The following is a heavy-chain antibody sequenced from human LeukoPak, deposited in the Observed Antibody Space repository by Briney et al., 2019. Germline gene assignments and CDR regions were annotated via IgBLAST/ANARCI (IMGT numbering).Heavy chain of an antibody. V-gene: IGHV4-34*01. CDR3: ARGTAVAGNRWFDP. CDR2: INHSGST. J-gene: IGHJ5*02. CDR1: GGSFSGYY. Sequence: SETLSLTCAVYGGSFSGYYWSWIRQPPGKGLEWIGEINHSGSTNYNPSLKSRVTISVDTSKNQFSLKLRPMTAADTAVYYCARGTAVAGNRWFDPWGQGTLVIVSS. D-gene: IGHD6-19*01.